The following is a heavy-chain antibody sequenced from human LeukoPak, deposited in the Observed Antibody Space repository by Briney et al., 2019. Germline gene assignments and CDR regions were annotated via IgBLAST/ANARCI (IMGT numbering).Heavy chain of an antibody. J-gene: IGHJ5*02. CDR2: LNPNSGGT. V-gene: IGHV1-2*02. CDR1: GYTFTGYY. CDR3: AREGAGGFWFDR. Sequence: ASVKVSRKASGYTFTGYYMHWVRDAPGQGLEWMGWLNPNSGGTNSAQKLQGRVTMTRDTSISTPYMELSRLRSDDTAVYSCAREGAGGFWFDRWGQGTLVTVAS. D-gene: IGHD3-16*01.